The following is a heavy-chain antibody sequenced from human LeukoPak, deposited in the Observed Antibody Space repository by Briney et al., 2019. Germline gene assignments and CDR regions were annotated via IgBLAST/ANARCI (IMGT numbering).Heavy chain of an antibody. CDR1: GFTFSSYS. CDR3: ASRGDGAQGGYYYYGTDV. D-gene: IGHD3-16*01. Sequence: GGSLRLSCAASGFTFSSYSMNWVRQAPGKGLEWVSSTSSSSSYIYYADSVKGRFTISRDNAKNSLYLQMNSLRAEDTAVYYCASRGDGAQGGYYYYGTDVWGQGTTVTVSS. CDR2: TSSSSSYI. V-gene: IGHV3-21*01. J-gene: IGHJ6*02.